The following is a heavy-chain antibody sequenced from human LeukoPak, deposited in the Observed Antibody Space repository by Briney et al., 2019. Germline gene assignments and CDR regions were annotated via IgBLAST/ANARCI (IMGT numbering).Heavy chain of an antibody. CDR3: ARDNYGGYGSGTKGYY. V-gene: IGHV3-30*02. D-gene: IGHD3-10*01. CDR1: GFTFGDYA. J-gene: IGHJ4*02. CDR2: IRYDGSDS. Sequence: GGSLRLSCSAFGFTFGDYAFHWVRQAPGKGLEWLAFIRYDGSDSYYADSVKGRFTISRDNSKNTLYLQMNSLRAEDTAVYYCARDNYGGYGSGTKGYYWGQGTLVTVSS.